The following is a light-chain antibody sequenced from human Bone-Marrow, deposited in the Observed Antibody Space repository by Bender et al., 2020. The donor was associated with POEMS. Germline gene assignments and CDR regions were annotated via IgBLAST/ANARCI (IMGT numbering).Light chain of an antibody. V-gene: IGLV2-23*02. CDR3: CSYAGSDIFVV. CDR1: SSDVGAYNL. J-gene: IGLJ2*01. Sequence: QSALTQPASVSGSPGQSITISCTGASSDVGAYNLVSWYQQHPGKAPKLLIYEVRKRPSGVSNRFSGSKSGNTASLTISGLQAEDEADYYCCSYAGSDIFVVFGGGTKLSVL. CDR2: EVR.